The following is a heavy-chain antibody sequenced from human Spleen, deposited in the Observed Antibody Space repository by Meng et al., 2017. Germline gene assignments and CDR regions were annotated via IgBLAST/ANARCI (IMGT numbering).Heavy chain of an antibody. Sequence: QVHHHQCGAGLLKPSETLSLTRFVSGGSFSDYYWSLIRQPPGKGLEWIGEINHSGSTNYNPSLESRATISVDTSQNNLSLKLSSVTAADSAVYYCARGPTTMAHDFDYWGQGTLVTVSS. CDR1: GGSFSDYY. J-gene: IGHJ4*02. D-gene: IGHD4-11*01. V-gene: IGHV4-34*01. CDR2: INHSGST. CDR3: ARGPTTMAHDFDY.